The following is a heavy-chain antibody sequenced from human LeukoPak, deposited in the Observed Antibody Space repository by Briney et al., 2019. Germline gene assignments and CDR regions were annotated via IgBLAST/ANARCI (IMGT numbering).Heavy chain of an antibody. D-gene: IGHD5-24*01. Sequence: GGSLRLSCAASGFMFTSYSMNWVRQAPGKGLEWVSSISASSTYIFYGDSVKGRFTLSRDNARSSLYLQMNGLRAEDTAVYYCARIAISSLGAYYMDVWGKGTTVTVS. V-gene: IGHV3-21*01. CDR2: ISASSTYI. CDR3: ARIAISSLGAYYMDV. J-gene: IGHJ6*03. CDR1: GFMFTSYS.